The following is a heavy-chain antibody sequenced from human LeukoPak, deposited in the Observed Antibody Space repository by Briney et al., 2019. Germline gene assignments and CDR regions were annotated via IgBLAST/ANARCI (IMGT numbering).Heavy chain of an antibody. V-gene: IGHV4-59*01. CDR2: IYYSGST. Sequence: SETLSLTCTVSGGSISSYYWSWIRQPPGKGLEWIGYIYYSGSTNYNPSLKSRVTISVGTSKNQFSLKLSSVTAADTAVYYCARARITFGGVIVIDYWGQGTLVTVSS. CDR3: ARARITFGGVIVIDY. D-gene: IGHD3-16*02. J-gene: IGHJ4*02. CDR1: GGSISSYY.